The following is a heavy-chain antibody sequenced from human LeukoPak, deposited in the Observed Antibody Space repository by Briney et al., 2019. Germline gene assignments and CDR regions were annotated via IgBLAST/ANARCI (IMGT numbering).Heavy chain of an antibody. Sequence: SVKVSCKASGGTFSSYAISWVRQAPGQELEWMGGILPIFGTANYAQKFQGRVTITSDESTITAYMELSSLRSEDTAVYYCARIGDFWSGYHDFDYWGQGTLVTVSS. CDR3: ARIGDFWSGYHDFDY. CDR1: GGTFSSYA. V-gene: IGHV1-69*13. J-gene: IGHJ4*02. D-gene: IGHD3-3*01. CDR2: ILPIFGTA.